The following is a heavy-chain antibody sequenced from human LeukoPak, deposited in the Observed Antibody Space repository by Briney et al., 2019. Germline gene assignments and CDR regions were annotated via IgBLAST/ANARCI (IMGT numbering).Heavy chain of an antibody. V-gene: IGHV4-59*01. J-gene: IGHJ3*02. CDR1: GGSISSYY. CDR3: ARGKLGMEAFDI. Sequence: PSETLSLTCTVSGGSISSYYWSWIRQPPGKGLEWIGYIYYSGSTNYNPSLKSRVTISVDTSKNQFSLKLSYVTAADTAVYYCARGKLGMEAFDIWGQGTMLTVSS. CDR2: IYYSGST. D-gene: IGHD7-27*01.